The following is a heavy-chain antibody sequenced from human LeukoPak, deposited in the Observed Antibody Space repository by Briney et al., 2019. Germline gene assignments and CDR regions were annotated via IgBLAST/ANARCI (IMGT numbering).Heavy chain of an antibody. CDR1: GYRFTSYW. D-gene: IGHD2-2*01. J-gene: IGHJ5*02. Sequence: HGESLKISCKGSGYRFTSYWIGWVRQMPGKGLEWMGIIYPGDSDTRYSPSFQGQVTISADKSISTAYLQWSSLKASDTAMYYCARYQLLPRNWFDPWGQGTLVTVSS. CDR2: IYPGDSDT. CDR3: ARYQLLPRNWFDP. V-gene: IGHV5-51*01.